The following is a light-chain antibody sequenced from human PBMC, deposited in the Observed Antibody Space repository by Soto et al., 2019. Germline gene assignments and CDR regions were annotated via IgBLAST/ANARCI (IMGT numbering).Light chain of an antibody. CDR1: QSISVTY. Sequence: EIVLTQSPCTLSLSPGERATLSCRASQSISVTYLAWYQQKPGQAPRLLIYTTSIRATGIPDRFSGSGSGTDFTLTISRLEPADFAVYYCQQYGSSPPWTFGQGTKVDIK. J-gene: IGKJ1*01. CDR3: QQYGSSPPWT. V-gene: IGKV3-20*01. CDR2: TTS.